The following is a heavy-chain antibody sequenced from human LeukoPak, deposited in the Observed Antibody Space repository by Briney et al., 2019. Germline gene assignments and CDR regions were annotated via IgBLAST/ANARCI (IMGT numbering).Heavy chain of an antibody. Sequence: GGSLRLSCAASGFTFSNYWMSWVRQAPGKGLEWVANIKQDGSEKYYVNSVKGRFTISRDNAKNSLYLQMNSLRAEDAALYYCAKDISGSAMYYFDYWGQGTLVTVSS. V-gene: IGHV3-7*03. J-gene: IGHJ4*02. CDR1: GFTFSNYW. D-gene: IGHD6-19*01. CDR2: IKQDGSEK. CDR3: AKDISGSAMYYFDY.